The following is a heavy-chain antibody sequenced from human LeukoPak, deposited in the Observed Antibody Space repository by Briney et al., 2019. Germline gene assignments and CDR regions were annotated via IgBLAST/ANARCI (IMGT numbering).Heavy chain of an antibody. CDR3: ARHFLRGGFDS. D-gene: IGHD5-12*01. CDR2: IFQSGDA. Sequence: SETLSLTCTVSGGSTSNYYWSWIRQPPGKGLEWIAYIFQSGDARYNPSLESRVTIALDTSKNQFSLTLSSVTAADTAVYYCARHFLRGGFDSWGQGVLVPVSS. V-gene: IGHV4-59*08. CDR1: GGSTSNYY. J-gene: IGHJ4*02.